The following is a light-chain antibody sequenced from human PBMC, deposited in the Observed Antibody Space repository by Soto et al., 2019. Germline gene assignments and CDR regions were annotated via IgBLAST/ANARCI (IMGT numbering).Light chain of an antibody. Sequence: DIQMTQSPSSLSASVGDRVTITCRASQGISNYLAWYQQKPGKVPKLLIYAASTLQSGVPSRFSGSGSATDFTLTISSLQPEYAATYYVQKNNSAPPTFGQGTKLEIK. V-gene: IGKV1-27*01. CDR1: QGISNY. CDR3: QKNNSAPPT. CDR2: AAS. J-gene: IGKJ2*01.